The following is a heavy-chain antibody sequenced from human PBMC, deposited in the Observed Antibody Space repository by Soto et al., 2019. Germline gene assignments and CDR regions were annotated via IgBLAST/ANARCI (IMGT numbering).Heavy chain of an antibody. D-gene: IGHD2-21*02. CDR3: ARDRFGPVTAPYYYYGMDV. CDR2: ISYDGSNK. V-gene: IGHV3-30-3*01. Sequence: QVQLVESGGGVVQPGRSLRLSCAASGFTFSSYAMHWVRQAPGKGLEWVAVISYDGSNKYYADSVKGRFITSRDNSKNTLYLQMNSLRAEDTAVYYCARDRFGPVTAPYYYYGMDVWGQGTTVTVSS. J-gene: IGHJ6*02. CDR1: GFTFSSYA.